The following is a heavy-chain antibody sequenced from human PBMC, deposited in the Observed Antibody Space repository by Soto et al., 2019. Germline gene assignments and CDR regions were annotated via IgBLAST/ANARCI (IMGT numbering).Heavy chain of an antibody. CDR3: ARGRRLNYYDSSGYYYGWYFDL. CDR1: GGSISSYY. D-gene: IGHD3-22*01. J-gene: IGHJ2*01. Sequence: PSETLSLTCTVSGGSISSYYWSWIRQPPGKGLEWIGYIYYSGSTNYNPSLKSRVTISVDTSKNQFSLKLSSVTAADTAVYYCARGRRLNYYDSSGYYYGWYFDLWGRGTLVTVSS. V-gene: IGHV4-59*01. CDR2: IYYSGST.